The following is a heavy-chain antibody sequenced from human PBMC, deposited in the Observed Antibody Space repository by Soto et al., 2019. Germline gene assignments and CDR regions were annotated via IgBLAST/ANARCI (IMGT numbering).Heavy chain of an antibody. CDR1: GYTFTSYD. Sequence: QVQLVQSGAEVKKPGASVKVSCKASGYTFTSYDINWVRQATGQGLEWMGWMNPNSGNTGYAQKFQDRVTMTSNTSIRTPYMGLSSLKYEDTAVYYCARRGLLLWFGELWDWGQGTLVTLSS. CDR3: ARRGLLLWFGELWD. J-gene: IGHJ4*02. CDR2: MNPNSGNT. D-gene: IGHD3-10*01. V-gene: IGHV1-8*01.